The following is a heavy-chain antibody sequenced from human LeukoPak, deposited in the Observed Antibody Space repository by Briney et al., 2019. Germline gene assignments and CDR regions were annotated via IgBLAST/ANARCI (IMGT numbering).Heavy chain of an antibody. V-gene: IGHV3-20*04. D-gene: IGHD3-10*01. CDR3: ARDNIGYYGSGRNWFDP. CDR2: INWNGGST. J-gene: IGHJ5*02. CDR1: GFTFDDYG. Sequence: GGSLRLSCAASGFTFDDYGMSWVRQAPGKGLEWVSGINWNGGSTGYADSVKGRFTISRDNAKNSLYLQMNTLRAEDTALYYCARDNIGYYGSGRNWFDPWGQGTLVTVSS.